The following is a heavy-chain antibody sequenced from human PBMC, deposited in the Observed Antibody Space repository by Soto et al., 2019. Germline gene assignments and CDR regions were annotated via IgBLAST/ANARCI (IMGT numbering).Heavy chain of an antibody. CDR1: GFTFDDYA. J-gene: IGHJ4*02. Sequence: EVRLVESGGGLVQPGRSLRLSCAASGFTFDDYAMHWVRQAPGKGLEWVSGISWNSGSIGYADSVKGRFTISRDNAKNSLYLQMNSLRAEDTALYYCAKDYGDYREVYFDYWGQGTLVTVSS. D-gene: IGHD4-17*01. V-gene: IGHV3-9*01. CDR2: ISWNSGSI. CDR3: AKDYGDYREVYFDY.